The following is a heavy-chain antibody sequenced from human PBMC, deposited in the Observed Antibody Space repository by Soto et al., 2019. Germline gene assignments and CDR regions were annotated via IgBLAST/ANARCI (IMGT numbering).Heavy chain of an antibody. CDR1: GDSVSSNSAA. Sequence: SQTLSLTCAISGDSVSSNSAAWNWIRQSPSRGLEWLGRTYYRSKWYNDYAVSVKSRITITPDTSKNQFSLHLNSVTPEDTAVYYCARDLVGANWGPYYFDYWGQGTLVTVSS. CDR2: TYYRSKWYN. D-gene: IGHD7-27*01. J-gene: IGHJ4*02. V-gene: IGHV6-1*01. CDR3: ARDLVGANWGPYYFDY.